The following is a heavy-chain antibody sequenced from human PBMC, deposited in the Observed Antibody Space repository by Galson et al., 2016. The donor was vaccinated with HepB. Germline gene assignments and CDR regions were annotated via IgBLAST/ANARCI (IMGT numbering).Heavy chain of an antibody. CDR1: GFSVSDGRMG. V-gene: IGHV2-26*01. CDR2: ISSNDEK. J-gene: IGHJ6*02. D-gene: IGHD3-3*01. Sequence: ALVKPTQTLTLTCSVSGFSVSDGRMGVSWIRQPPGKALEWLAHISSNDEKSYSTSLKTRLTISKDTSKSQVVLTMTNMDPVDTATYYCARIPYQSYDFWSGKYYDGMDVWGQGTTVTVSS. CDR3: ARIPYQSYDFWSGKYYDGMDV.